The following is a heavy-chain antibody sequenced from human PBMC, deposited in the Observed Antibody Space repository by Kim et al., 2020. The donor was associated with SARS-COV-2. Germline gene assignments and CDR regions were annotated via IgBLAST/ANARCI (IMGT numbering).Heavy chain of an antibody. Sequence: GSTYYADSVKGRFTISRDNSKNTLYLQMNSLRAEDTAVYYCKYAANYFDYWGQGTLVTVSS. J-gene: IGHJ4*02. V-gene: IGHV3-66*01. CDR3: KYAANYFDY. D-gene: IGHD6-13*01. CDR2: GST.